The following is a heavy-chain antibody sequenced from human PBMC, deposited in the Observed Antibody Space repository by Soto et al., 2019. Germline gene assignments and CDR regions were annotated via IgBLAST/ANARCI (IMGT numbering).Heavy chain of an antibody. CDR1: GYTFTNYG. V-gene: IGHV1-18*04. Sequence: QVQLVQSGTEVKKPGASVKVSCKASGYTFTNYGNTWVRQAPGQGLEWMGWISTNSGHTDYAQKFRGRVTMTTDRSTTTAYMDLRSLRYDDTAGYYCVREEYRQVDHWGQGNLVTVSS. CDR2: ISTNSGHT. J-gene: IGHJ5*02. D-gene: IGHD3-16*02. CDR3: VREEYRQVDH.